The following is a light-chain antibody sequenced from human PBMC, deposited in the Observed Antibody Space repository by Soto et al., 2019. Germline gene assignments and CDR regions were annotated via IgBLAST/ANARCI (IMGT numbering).Light chain of an antibody. Sequence: EIVMTQSPATLSVSPGERATLSCRASQSVSSNLAWYQQKPGQAPRLLIYGATTRATGNPARYSGSGSGTEFTVTISSLQSEDFAVYYCQQYNNWPPWTFGRGTKGEIK. V-gene: IGKV3-15*01. CDR1: QSVSSN. CDR3: QQYNNWPPWT. J-gene: IGKJ1*01. CDR2: GAT.